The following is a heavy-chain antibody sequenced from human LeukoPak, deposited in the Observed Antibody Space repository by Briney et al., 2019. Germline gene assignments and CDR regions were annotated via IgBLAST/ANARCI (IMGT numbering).Heavy chain of an antibody. D-gene: IGHD3-10*01. CDR2: INPNTGGT. Sequence: ASVKVSCKASVYTFTGYYMHWARQAPGQGLEWMGWINPNTGGTNYAQKFQGRVTMTRDTSISTAYMELSRLRSDDTAVYYCARGIGGYYYYMDVWGKGTTVTVSS. J-gene: IGHJ6*03. CDR1: VYTFTGYY. CDR3: ARGIGGYYYYMDV. V-gene: IGHV1-2*02.